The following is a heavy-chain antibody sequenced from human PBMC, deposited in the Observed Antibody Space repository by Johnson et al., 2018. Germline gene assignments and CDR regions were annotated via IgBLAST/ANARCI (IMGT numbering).Heavy chain of an antibody. Sequence: VQLVESGAEVKKPGSSVKVSCKASGGTFSSYGISWVRQAPGQGLEWMGGIIPLFGTANYAQKFQGRVTITADESTSTAYMEMSSLGSEDTAVYYCARETSFTHCGGNGQDDALDMWGQGTMGTVSS. CDR2: IIPLFGTA. J-gene: IGHJ3*02. D-gene: IGHD4-23*01. CDR3: ARETSFTHCGGNGQDDALDM. CDR1: GGTFSSYG. V-gene: IGHV1-69*01.